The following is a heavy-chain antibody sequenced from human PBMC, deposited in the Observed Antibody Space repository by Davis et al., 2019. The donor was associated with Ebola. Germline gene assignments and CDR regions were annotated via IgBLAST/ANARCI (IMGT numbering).Heavy chain of an antibody. CDR3: ARAASYRNYYYMDV. V-gene: IGHV3-72*01. CDR2: TRNKAKSYTT. CDR1: GFTFSDHY. J-gene: IGHJ6*03. Sequence: PGGSLRLSCAVSGFTFSDHYMDWVRQAPGKGLEWVGRTRNKAKSYTTEYAASVKGRFSISRDDSKNSLYLQMNSLKTGDTAVYHCARAASYRNYYYMDVWGKGTTVTVSS. D-gene: IGHD3-10*01.